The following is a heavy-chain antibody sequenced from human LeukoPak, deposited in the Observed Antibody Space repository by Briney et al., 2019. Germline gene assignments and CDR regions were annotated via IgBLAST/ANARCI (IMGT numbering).Heavy chain of an antibody. V-gene: IGHV3-48*04. Sequence: GGSLRLSCASSGFTFSAYHMNWVRQAPGKGLEWISFISSDSGTIYYADSVKGRFTISRDNAKNSLYLQMNSLRAEDTAVYYCARADRGFGLAGYWGQGTLVTVSS. CDR3: ARADRGFGLAGY. CDR2: ISSDSGTI. CDR1: GFTFSAYH. J-gene: IGHJ4*02. D-gene: IGHD3-10*01.